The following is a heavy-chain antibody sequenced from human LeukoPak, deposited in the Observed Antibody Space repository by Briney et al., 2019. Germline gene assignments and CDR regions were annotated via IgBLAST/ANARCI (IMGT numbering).Heavy chain of an antibody. D-gene: IGHD3-22*01. V-gene: IGHV3-23*01. Sequence: GGSLRLSCAASGFTFSSYAMSWVRQAPGKGLEWVSAISGSGGSAYYADSVKGRFTISRDSSKNTLYLQMNSLRAEDTAVYYCARGSGYFLDFDYWGQGTLVTVSS. CDR1: GFTFSSYA. CDR2: ISGSGGSA. J-gene: IGHJ4*02. CDR3: ARGSGYFLDFDY.